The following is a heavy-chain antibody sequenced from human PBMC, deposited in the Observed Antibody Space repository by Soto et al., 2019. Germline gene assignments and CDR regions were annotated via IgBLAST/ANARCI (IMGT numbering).Heavy chain of an antibody. Sequence: ASVKVSCAASGFTFSSYAMSWVRQAPGKGLEWVSAISGSGGSTYYADSVKGRFTISRDNSKNTLYLQMNSLRAEDTAVYYCAVSRPGFDYWGQGTLVTRLL. CDR3: AVSRPGFDY. J-gene: IGHJ4*02. CDR1: GFTFSSYA. CDR2: ISGSGGST. V-gene: IGHV3-23*01.